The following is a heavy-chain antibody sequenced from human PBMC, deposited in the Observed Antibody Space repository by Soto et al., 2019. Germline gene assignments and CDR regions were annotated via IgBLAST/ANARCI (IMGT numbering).Heavy chain of an antibody. J-gene: IGHJ5*02. CDR1: GFTFGSYS. CDR2: IRSSSSTI. Sequence: EVQLVESGGGLVQPGGSLRLSCAASGFTFGSYSMNWVRQAPGKGLEWVSYIRSSSSTIYYADSVQGRFTISRDNAKDSLYLQMNSLRAEDTAVYYCARDRFDYYDSSGYWRFDPWGLGTLVTVSS. D-gene: IGHD3-22*01. CDR3: ARDRFDYYDSSGYWRFDP. V-gene: IGHV3-48*01.